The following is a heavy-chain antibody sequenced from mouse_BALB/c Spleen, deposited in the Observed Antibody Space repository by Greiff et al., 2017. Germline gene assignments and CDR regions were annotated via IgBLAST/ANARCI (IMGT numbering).Heavy chain of an antibody. CDR3: ARGAIRRDAMDY. V-gene: IGHV5-17*02. J-gene: IGHJ4*01. CDR2: ISSGSSTI. CDR1: GFTFSSFG. D-gene: IGHD1-2*01. Sequence: VQLKESGGGLVQPGGSRKLSCAASGFTFSSFGMHWVRQAPEKGLEWVAYISSGSSTIYYADTVKGRFTISRDNPKNTLFLQMTSLRSEDTAMYYCARGAIRRDAMDYWGQGTSVTVSA.